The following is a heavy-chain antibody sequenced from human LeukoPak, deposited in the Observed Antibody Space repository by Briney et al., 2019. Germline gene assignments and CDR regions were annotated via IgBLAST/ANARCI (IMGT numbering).Heavy chain of an antibody. V-gene: IGHV3-21*01. Sequence: GGSLRLSGAASGFTFSSYSMNWVRQAPGTGLEWVSSISSSSSYIYYADSVKGRFTISRDNAKNSLYLQMNSLRAEDTAVYYCARRVAGLFDYWGQGTLVTVSS. CDR2: ISSSSSYI. J-gene: IGHJ4*02. D-gene: IGHD6-19*01. CDR1: GFTFSSYS. CDR3: ARRVAGLFDY.